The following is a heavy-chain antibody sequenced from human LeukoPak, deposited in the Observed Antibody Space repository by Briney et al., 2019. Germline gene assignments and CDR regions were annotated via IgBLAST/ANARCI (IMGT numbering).Heavy chain of an antibody. J-gene: IGHJ4*02. Sequence: GGSLRLSCAASGFTFRSYGMHWVRQSPGKGLEWVAIIWFDGSNKYYAESVKGRFTIPRDNSMNTLYPQMNSLRAEDTAVYYCAREGGTYPYNFDYWGQGTLVTVSS. CDR3: AREGGTYPYNFDY. CDR2: IWFDGSNK. D-gene: IGHD1-14*01. CDR1: GFTFRSYG. V-gene: IGHV3-33*01.